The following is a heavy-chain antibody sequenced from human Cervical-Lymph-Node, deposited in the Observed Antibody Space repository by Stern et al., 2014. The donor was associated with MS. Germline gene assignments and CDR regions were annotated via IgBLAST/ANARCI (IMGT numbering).Heavy chain of an antibody. D-gene: IGHD6-6*01. Sequence: EVQLVESGGGLVQPGGSLRLSCTASGVSVRASYMTWVRQAPGTGLEWVALIYSSNNVNYGDSVKGRFTIARDRSKNTVHLQMNSLRVEDTGVYYCTIEMAARRFDPWGQGTLVAVSS. V-gene: IGHV3-66*01. CDR1: GVSVRASY. J-gene: IGHJ5*02. CDR3: TIEMAARRFDP. CDR2: IYSSNNV.